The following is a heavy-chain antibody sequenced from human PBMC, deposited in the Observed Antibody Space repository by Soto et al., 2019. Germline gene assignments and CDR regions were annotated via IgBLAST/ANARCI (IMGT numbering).Heavy chain of an antibody. CDR1: GGSISSGGYY. D-gene: IGHD4-17*01. CDR2: IYYSGST. V-gene: IGHV4-31*03. Sequence: QVQLQESGPGLVKPSQTLSLTCTVSGGSISSGGYYWSWIRQHPGKGLEWIGYIYYSGSTYYNPTLKSRVTISVDTSKNQFSLKLSSVTAADTAVYYCARDPGDYVTRDAFDIWGQGTMVTVSS. J-gene: IGHJ3*02. CDR3: ARDPGDYVTRDAFDI.